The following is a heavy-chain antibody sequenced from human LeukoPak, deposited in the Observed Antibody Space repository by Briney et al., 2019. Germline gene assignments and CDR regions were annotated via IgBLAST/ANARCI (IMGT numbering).Heavy chain of an antibody. CDR2: ISYDGSNK. Sequence: GGSLRLSCAASGFTFSSYGMHWVRQAPGKGLEWVAVISYDGSNKYYADSVKGRFTISRDNSKNTLYLQMNSLRAEDTAVYYCAKNQFGGAPDYWGQGTLVTVSS. V-gene: IGHV3-30*18. CDR1: GFTFSSYG. D-gene: IGHD3-16*01. CDR3: AKNQFGGAPDY. J-gene: IGHJ4*02.